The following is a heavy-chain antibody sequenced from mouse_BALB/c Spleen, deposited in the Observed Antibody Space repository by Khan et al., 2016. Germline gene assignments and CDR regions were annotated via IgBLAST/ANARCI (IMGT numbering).Heavy chain of an antibody. V-gene: IGHV1S136*01. J-gene: IGHJ2*01. CDR3: ATGDYGSRYIFDY. CDR2: IHPYNDGT. CDR1: GYTFTTYV. Sequence: VQLKQSGPELVKPGASVKMSCKASGYTFTTYVMHWVKQKPGQGLEWIGYIHPYNDGTKYNEKFKGKATLTSDNSSSTAYMELSSLTSEDSAVLYGATGDYGSRYIFDYWGQGTTLAVSS. D-gene: IGHD1-1*01.